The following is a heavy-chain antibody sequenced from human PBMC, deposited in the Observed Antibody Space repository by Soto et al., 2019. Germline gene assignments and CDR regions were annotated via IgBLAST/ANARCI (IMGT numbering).Heavy chain of an antibody. CDR1: CVSISGYY. CDR2: MYKTGST. CDR3: ARDLWGYCGTDCYPLDV. V-gene: IGHV4-59*01. D-gene: IGHD2-21*02. J-gene: IGHJ6*02. Sequence: SETLSLTFTVSCVSISGYYWSWIRRPPGKGLEWIGYMYKTGSTVYNPSFKSRVTISVDTSKNQFSLKLNSVTAADTAVYYCARDLWGYCGTDCYPLDVWGQGTKVTVS.